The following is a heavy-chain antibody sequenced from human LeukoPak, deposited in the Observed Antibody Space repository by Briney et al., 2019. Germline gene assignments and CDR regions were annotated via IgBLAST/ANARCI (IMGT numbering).Heavy chain of an antibody. V-gene: IGHV3-21*01. CDR2: ISSSSSYI. J-gene: IGHJ4*02. D-gene: IGHD3-3*01. CDR1: GFTFSSYS. Sequence: GGSLRLSCAASGFTFSSYSMNWVRQAPGKGLEWVSSISSSSSYIYHADSVKGRFTISRDNAKNSLYLQMNSLRAEDTAVYYCARVWSSSAYYDFWSGYYTDYSDYWGQGTLVTVSS. CDR3: ARVWSSSAYYDFWSGYYTDYSDY.